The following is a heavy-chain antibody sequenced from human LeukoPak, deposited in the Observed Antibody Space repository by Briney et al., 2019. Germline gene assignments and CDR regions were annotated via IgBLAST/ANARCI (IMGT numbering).Heavy chain of an antibody. V-gene: IGHV3-23*01. Sequence: GSLRLSCAASGFTFSSYGMSWVRQAPGKGLEWVSAISGSGGSAYYADSVKGRFTISRDNSKNTLYLQMNSLRAEDTAVYYCAKDLPRTYYDILTGYQSSGNFDYWGQGTLVTVSS. J-gene: IGHJ4*02. D-gene: IGHD3-9*01. CDR2: ISGSGGSA. CDR3: AKDLPRTYYDILTGYQSSGNFDY. CDR1: GFTFSSYG.